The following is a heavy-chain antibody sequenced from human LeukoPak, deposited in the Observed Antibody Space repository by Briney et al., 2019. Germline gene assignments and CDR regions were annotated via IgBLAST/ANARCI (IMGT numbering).Heavy chain of an antibody. V-gene: IGHV3-30*02. CDR2: IQYNGTTK. CDR3: AKDIRRGYNFGYDQFAY. J-gene: IGHJ4*02. CDR1: GFTFSSYG. D-gene: IGHD5-18*01. Sequence: QTGGSLRLSCAASGFTFSSYGMHWVRQAPGKGLEWVAFIQYNGTTKDYADSVKGRFTISRDNSKNTVFLQMNSLTAEDTALYYCAKDIRRGYNFGYDQFAYWGQGTLVTVSS.